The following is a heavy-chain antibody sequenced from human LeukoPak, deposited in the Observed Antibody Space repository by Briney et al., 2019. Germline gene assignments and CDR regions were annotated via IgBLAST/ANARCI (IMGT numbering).Heavy chain of an antibody. D-gene: IGHD3-3*01. V-gene: IGHV3-30*02. J-gene: IGHJ4*02. Sequence: GGSLRLSCAASGFTFSSYGMHWVRQAPGKGLEWVAFIRYDGSNKYYADSVKGRFTISRDNSKNTLYLQMNSLRAEDTAVYYCAKDALTGADWSGYRTALDYWGQGTLVTVSS. CDR2: IRYDGSNK. CDR3: AKDALTGADWSGYRTALDY. CDR1: GFTFSSYG.